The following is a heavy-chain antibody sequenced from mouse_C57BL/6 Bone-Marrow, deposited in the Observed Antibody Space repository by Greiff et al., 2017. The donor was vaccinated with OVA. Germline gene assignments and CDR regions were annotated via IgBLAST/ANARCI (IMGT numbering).Heavy chain of an antibody. CDR1: GYTFTSYW. CDR2: IHPSDSDT. D-gene: IGHD2-4*01. V-gene: IGHV1-74*01. J-gene: IGHJ3*01. CDR3: ALRYYDYDGFAY. Sequence: QVQLQQPGAELVKPGASVKVSCKASGYTFTSYWMHWVKQRPGQGLEWIGRIHPSDSDTNYNQKFKGKATLTVNKSSSTAYMQLSSLTSEDSAVYYCALRYYDYDGFAYWGQGTLVTVSA.